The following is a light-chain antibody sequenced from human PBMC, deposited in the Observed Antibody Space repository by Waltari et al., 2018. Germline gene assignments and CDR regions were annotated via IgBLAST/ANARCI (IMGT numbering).Light chain of an antibody. J-gene: IGLJ3*02. CDR2: SND. V-gene: IGLV1-44*01. CDR1: SSNIGSNH. CDR3: AAWDDSLKGIL. Sequence: QSVLTQPPSASGTPGQRVTISCSGRSSNIGSNHVLWYQHLPGTAPRLLVYSNDQRPSGVPDRFSGSKSGTSASLAISGLQSEDESDYFCAAWDDSLKGILFGGGTHLTVL.